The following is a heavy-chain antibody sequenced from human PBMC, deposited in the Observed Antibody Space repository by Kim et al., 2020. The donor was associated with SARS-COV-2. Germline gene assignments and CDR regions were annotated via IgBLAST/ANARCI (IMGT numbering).Heavy chain of an antibody. V-gene: IGHV3-30*04. D-gene: IGHD6-6*01. CDR1: GFTFSSYA. Sequence: GGSLRLSCAASGFTFSSYAMHWVRQAPGKGLEWVAVISYDGSNKYYVDSVKGRFTISRDNSKNTLYLQMNSLRAEDTAVYYCARGARPIDHYWYFDLWGRGTLVTVSS. J-gene: IGHJ2*01. CDR3: ARGARPIDHYWYFDL. CDR2: ISYDGSNK.